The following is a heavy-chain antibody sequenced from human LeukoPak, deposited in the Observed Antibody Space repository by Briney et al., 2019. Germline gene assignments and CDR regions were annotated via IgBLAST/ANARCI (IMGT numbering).Heavy chain of an antibody. Sequence: SETLSLTCSVSGGSISGYYWSWIRQPPGQGLEWIGYIYYSGSTNYNPSLKSRVIISRDTSKNQFSLKLSSVTAADTAVYYCARQGSGRSSDYWGQGTLVTVSS. V-gene: IGHV4-59*08. CDR2: IYYSGST. CDR1: GGSISGYY. CDR3: ARQGSGRSSDY. D-gene: IGHD1-26*01. J-gene: IGHJ4*02.